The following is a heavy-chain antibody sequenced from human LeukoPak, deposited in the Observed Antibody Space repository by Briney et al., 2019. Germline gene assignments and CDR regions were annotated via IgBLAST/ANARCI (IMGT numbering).Heavy chain of an antibody. CDR3: ARHPLHYDSSGYYD. Sequence: PSETLSLTCTVSGGSISSSSYYWGWIRQPPGKGLGWIGSIYYSGSTYYNPTLKSRVTISVDTSKNQFSLKLSSVTAADTAVYYCARHPLHYDSSGYYDWGQGTMVTVSS. CDR2: IYYSGST. CDR1: GGSISSSSYY. J-gene: IGHJ3*01. D-gene: IGHD3-22*01. V-gene: IGHV4-39*01.